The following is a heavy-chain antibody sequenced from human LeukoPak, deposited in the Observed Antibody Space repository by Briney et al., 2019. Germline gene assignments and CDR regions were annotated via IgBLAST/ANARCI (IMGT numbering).Heavy chain of an antibody. D-gene: IGHD3-10*01. J-gene: IGHJ4*02. CDR3: ARGSGYYYGSGSYNFDY. CDR2: MNPNSGNT. CDR1: GYTFTSYD. Sequence: ASVKISCKASGYTFTSYDINWVRQATGQGLEWMGWMNPNSGNTGYAQKFQGRVTMTRNTSISTAYMELSSLRSEDTAVYYCARGSGYYYGSGSYNFDYWGQGTLVTVSS. V-gene: IGHV1-8*01.